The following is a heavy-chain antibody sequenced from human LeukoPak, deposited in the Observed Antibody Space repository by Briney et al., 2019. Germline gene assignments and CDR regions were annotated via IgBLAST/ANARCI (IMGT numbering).Heavy chain of an antibody. CDR1: GFTFSSYW. Sequence: GGSLRLSCAASGFTFSSYWMSWVRQAPGKGLEWVSAIGDYTYYTESVKGRFTISRDNSKNTLYLQMNDVGADDAAFYYCAKAWAFVSANFFDSWGQGTLVTVSS. J-gene: IGHJ4*02. V-gene: IGHV3-23*01. CDR2: IGDYT. CDR3: AKAWAFVSANFFDS. D-gene: IGHD2/OR15-2a*01.